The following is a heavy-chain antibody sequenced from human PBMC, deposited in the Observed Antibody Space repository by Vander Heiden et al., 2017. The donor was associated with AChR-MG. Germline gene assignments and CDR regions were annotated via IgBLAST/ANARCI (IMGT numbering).Heavy chain of an antibody. CDR3: ARDRHCSSTSCRSAEFDP. V-gene: IGHV3-30-3*01. Sequence: QVQLVESGGGVVQPGRSVRPTCAASGSTLRSSSMHWVRQAPGKGLEWVAVIAYDGSNKYYADSVKGRFTISRDNSKNTLYLQMNSLGAEDTAVYYCARDRHCSSTSCRSAEFDPWGQGTLVTVSS. J-gene: IGHJ5*02. CDR1: GSTLRSSS. CDR2: IAYDGSNK. D-gene: IGHD2-2*01.